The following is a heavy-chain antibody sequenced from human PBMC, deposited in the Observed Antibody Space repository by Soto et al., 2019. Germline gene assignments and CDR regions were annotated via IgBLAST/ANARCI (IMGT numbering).Heavy chain of an antibody. D-gene: IGHD3-10*02. CDR1: GYSFTSYW. J-gene: IGHJ6*04. CDR2: IYPGDSDT. Sequence: PGESLKISCKGSGYSFTSYWIGWVRQMPGKGLEWMGIIYPGDSDTRYSPSFQGQVAVSADKSISTAYLQWSSLKASDTAMYYCGRATMFFVFWSYSGMDAGGKGT. CDR3: GRATMFFVFWSYSGMDA. V-gene: IGHV5-51*01.